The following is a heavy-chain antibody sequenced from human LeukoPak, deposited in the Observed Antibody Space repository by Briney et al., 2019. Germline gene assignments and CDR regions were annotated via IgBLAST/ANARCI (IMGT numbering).Heavy chain of an antibody. V-gene: IGHV3-30*02. J-gene: IGHJ4*02. Sequence: PGGSLRLSCAASGFTFSSYGMHWVRQAPGKGLEWVAFIRYDGSNKYYADSVKGRFTISRDNSKNTLYLQMNSLRAEDTAVYYCAKGEWDSSGFVDYWGQGTLVTVSS. CDR3: AKGEWDSSGFVDY. CDR2: IRYDGSNK. D-gene: IGHD3-22*01. CDR1: GFTFSSYG.